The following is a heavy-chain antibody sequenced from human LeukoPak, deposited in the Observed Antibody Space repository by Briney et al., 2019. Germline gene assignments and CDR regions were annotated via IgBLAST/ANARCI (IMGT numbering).Heavy chain of an antibody. CDR3: ARGDRDGYYYDSSGSPVDY. D-gene: IGHD3-22*01. J-gene: IGHJ4*02. V-gene: IGHV4-34*01. Sequence: SETLSLTCAVYGGSFSGYYWSWIRQPPGKGLEWIGEINHSGSTNYNPSLKSRVTISVDTSKNQFSLKLSSVTAADTAVYYCARGDRDGYYYDSSGSPVDYWGQGTLVTVSS. CDR2: INHSGST. CDR1: GGSFSGYY.